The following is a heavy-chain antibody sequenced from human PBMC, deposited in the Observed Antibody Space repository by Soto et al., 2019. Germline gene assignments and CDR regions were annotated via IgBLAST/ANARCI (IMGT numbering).Heavy chain of an antibody. J-gene: IGHJ5*02. Sequence: ASVKVSCKASGYTFTSYGISWVRQAPGQGLEWMGWISAYNGNTNYAQKLQGRVTMTTDTSTSKAYMELRSLRSDDTAVYYCARDLWEGSSGVNWFDPWGQGNLVTV. V-gene: IGHV1-18*01. D-gene: IGHD6-19*01. CDR1: GYTFTSYG. CDR2: ISAYNGNT. CDR3: ARDLWEGSSGVNWFDP.